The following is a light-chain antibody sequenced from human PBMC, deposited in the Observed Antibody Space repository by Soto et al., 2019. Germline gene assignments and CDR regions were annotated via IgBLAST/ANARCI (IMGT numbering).Light chain of an antibody. J-gene: IGKJ4*01. V-gene: IGKV3-20*01. CDR1: QSVSSSTS. CDR3: QQYGNSPLT. CDR2: AAF. Sequence: EIVLTQSPGTLSLSPGERATLSCRASQSVSSSTSLAWYQPKPGQAPRLLIYAAFNRAVGVPDRFSGSGSETDFTLTINSLEPEDFAVYYCQQYGNSPLTFGGGTKVE.